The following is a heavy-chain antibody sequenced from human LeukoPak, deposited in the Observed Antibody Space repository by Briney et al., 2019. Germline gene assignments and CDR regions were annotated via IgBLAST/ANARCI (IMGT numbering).Heavy chain of an antibody. V-gene: IGHV4-61*02. J-gene: IGHJ6*02. D-gene: IGHD2-15*01. CDR2: IYTSGST. Sequence: SETLSLTCTVSGGSISSGSYYWSWIRQPAGKGLEWIGRIYTSGSTNYDPSLKSRVTISVDTSKNQFSLKLSSVTAADTAVYYCARDATCSGGSCYRGYYYYGMDVWGQGTTVTVSS. CDR1: GGSISSGSYY. CDR3: ARDATCSGGSCYRGYYYYGMDV.